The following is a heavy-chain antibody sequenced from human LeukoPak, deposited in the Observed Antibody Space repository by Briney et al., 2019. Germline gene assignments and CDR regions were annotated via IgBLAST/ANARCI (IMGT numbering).Heavy chain of an antibody. CDR3: LRAVGRNYGNFDF. J-gene: IGHJ4*02. V-gene: IGHV3-74*01. CDR2: ISTDSTTK. CDR1: GFTFNSYW. Sequence: GGSLRLSCAVSGFTFNSYWMNWVRQAPGKGLEWVSRISTDSTTKDSADAVKGRFTISRDNAKKTLFLQMDSLRPDDTAVYYCLRAVGRNYGNFDFWGRGTLVIVS. D-gene: IGHD3-10*01.